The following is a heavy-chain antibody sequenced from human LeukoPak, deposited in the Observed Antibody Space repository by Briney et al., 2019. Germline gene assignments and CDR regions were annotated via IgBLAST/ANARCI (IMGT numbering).Heavy chain of an antibody. CDR1: GFTFSGYG. CDR2: ISNGNTE. D-gene: IGHD2-2*01. Sequence: PGGFLRLSFAASGFTFSGYGINWVVLAPGKGLEWVSMISNGNTEHYADSVKGRFTVSRDNARNSAYLQMNSLRDEDTAMYYCARDYGYCRANTCYACFDYWGHGTLVTVSS. J-gene: IGHJ4*01. V-gene: IGHV3-48*02. CDR3: ARDYGYCRANTCYACFDY.